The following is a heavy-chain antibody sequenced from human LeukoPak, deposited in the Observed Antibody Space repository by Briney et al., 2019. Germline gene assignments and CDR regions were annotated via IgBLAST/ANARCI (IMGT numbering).Heavy chain of an antibody. CDR1: GFTFSSYA. V-gene: IGHV3-23*01. J-gene: IGHJ1*01. D-gene: IGHD3-22*01. CDR2: ISGSGGST. Sequence: GGSLRLSCAASGFTFSSYAMSWVRQAPGKGLEWVSAISGSGGSTCYADSVKGRFTISRDNSKNTLYLQMNSLRAEDTAVYYCAKEVYDSSGAPYFQHWGQGTLVTVSS. CDR3: AKEVYDSSGAPYFQH.